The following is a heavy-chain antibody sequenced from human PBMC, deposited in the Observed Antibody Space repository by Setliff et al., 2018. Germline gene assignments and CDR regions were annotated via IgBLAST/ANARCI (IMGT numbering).Heavy chain of an antibody. J-gene: IGHJ4*02. CDR1: GGSISSSSYY. Sequence: SETLSLTCTVSGGSISSSSYYWGWIRQPPGKGLEWIGSIHYSGSTYYNPSLKSRVTISVDTSKNQFSLKLSSVTAADTAVYYCARTYNFWSGYFDYWGQGTLVTVSS. V-gene: IGHV4-39*07. CDR2: IHYSGST. D-gene: IGHD3-3*01. CDR3: ARTYNFWSGYFDY.